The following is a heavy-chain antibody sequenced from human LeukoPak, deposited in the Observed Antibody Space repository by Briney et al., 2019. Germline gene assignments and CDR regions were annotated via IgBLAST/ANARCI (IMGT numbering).Heavy chain of an antibody. V-gene: IGHV3-23*01. CDR1: GFTFSNYA. J-gene: IGHJ4*02. CDR2: ITGSGTST. Sequence: GGSLRLSCVASGFTFSNYAMSWVRQAPGKGLEWVSAITGSGTSTYYADSLKGRFTISRDNSKNTVFLQMNSPRHEDTAIYYCVIWGDYVVLTGYYVPDYWGQGTLVTVSS. D-gene: IGHD3-9*01. CDR3: VIWGDYVVLTGYYVPDY.